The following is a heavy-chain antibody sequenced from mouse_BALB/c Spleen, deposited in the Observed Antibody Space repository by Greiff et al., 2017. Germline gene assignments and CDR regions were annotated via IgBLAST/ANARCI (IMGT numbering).Heavy chain of an antibody. D-gene: IGHD2-4*01. CDR2: IWSGGRT. CDR1: GFSLTSYG. J-gene: IGHJ3*01. Sequence: QVQLKESGPGLVQPSQSLSITCPVSGFSLTSYGVHWVRQSPGTGLAWLGVIWSGGRTDSNAAFISRLSISKDNSKSQVFFKMNSLQAKDTAIYYCARKTHDYDGGGGWFAYWGQGTLVTVSA. CDR3: ARKTHDYDGGGGWFAY. V-gene: IGHV2-2*02.